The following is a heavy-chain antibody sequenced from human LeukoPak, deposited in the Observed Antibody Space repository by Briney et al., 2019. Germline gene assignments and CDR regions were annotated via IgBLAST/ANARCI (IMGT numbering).Heavy chain of an antibody. V-gene: IGHV4-59*08. J-gene: IGHJ4*02. CDR1: GGSISSYY. CDR2: IYYSGST. CDR3: ARQMRYFDCDY. Sequence: SETLSLTCTVSGGSISSYYWSWIRQPPGKGLEWIGYIYYSGSTNYNPSLKSRVTISVDTSKNQFSLKLSSVTAADTAVYYCARQMRYFDCDYWGQGTLVTVSS. D-gene: IGHD3-9*01.